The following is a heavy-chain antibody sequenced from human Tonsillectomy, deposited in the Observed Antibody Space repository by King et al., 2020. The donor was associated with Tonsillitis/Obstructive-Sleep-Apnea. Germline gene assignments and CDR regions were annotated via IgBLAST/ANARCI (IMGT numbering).Heavy chain of an antibody. CDR3: ARGQYSSSSNTYFDY. CDR2: INHSGRT. CDR1: GGSFSGYY. J-gene: IGHJ4*02. V-gene: IGHV4-34*01. Sequence: VQLQQWGAGLLKPSETLSLTCAVYGGSFSGYYWSWIRQPPRKGLEWIGEINHSGRTNHNPSLKSRVTISVDTSKNQFSLRLSSVTAADPAVYYCARGQYSSSSNTYFDYWGQGTLVTVSS. D-gene: IGHD6-6*01.